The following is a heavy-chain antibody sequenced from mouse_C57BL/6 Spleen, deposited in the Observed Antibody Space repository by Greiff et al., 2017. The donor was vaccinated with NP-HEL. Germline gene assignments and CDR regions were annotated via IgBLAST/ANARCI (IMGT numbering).Heavy chain of an antibody. D-gene: IGHD1-1*02. Sequence: EVQLVESGGGLVKPGGSLKLSCAASGFTFSDYGMHWVRQAPEKGLEWVAYISSGSSTIYYADTVKGRFTISRDNAKNTLFLQMTSLRSEDTAMNYCARRELYYEYFDYWGQGTTLTVSS. CDR1: GFTFSDYG. CDR2: ISSGSSTI. J-gene: IGHJ2*01. CDR3: ARRELYYEYFDY. V-gene: IGHV5-17*01.